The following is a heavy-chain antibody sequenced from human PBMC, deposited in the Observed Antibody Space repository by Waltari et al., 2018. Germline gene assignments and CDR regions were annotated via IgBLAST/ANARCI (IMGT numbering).Heavy chain of an antibody. D-gene: IGHD3-16*01. J-gene: IGHJ4*02. Sequence: EVQLVESGGGLVQPGGSLRLSCAASGSTFSTYWMHWVRQAPGKGLVGVSRINSEGSGTNYADSVRGRFTISRDNAKNTLYLQMNSLRVEDTAMYYCARGWGGHVDYWGQGTLVTVSS. V-gene: IGHV3-74*02. CDR3: ARGWGGHVDY. CDR1: GSTFSTYW. CDR2: INSEGSGT.